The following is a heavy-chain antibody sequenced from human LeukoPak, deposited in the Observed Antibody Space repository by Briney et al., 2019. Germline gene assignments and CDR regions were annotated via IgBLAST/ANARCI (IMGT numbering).Heavy chain of an antibody. CDR3: AKEPRPCCSCSYFDY. D-gene: IGHD2-15*01. CDR2: IRYDGSNK. Sequence: PGRSLRLSCAASGFTFSSYGMHWVRQAPGKGLEWVAFIRYDGSNKYYADSVKGRFTISRDNSKNTLYLQMNSLRAEDTAVYYCAKEPRPCCSCSYFDYRGQGTLVTVSS. V-gene: IGHV3-30*02. J-gene: IGHJ4*02. CDR1: GFTFSSYG.